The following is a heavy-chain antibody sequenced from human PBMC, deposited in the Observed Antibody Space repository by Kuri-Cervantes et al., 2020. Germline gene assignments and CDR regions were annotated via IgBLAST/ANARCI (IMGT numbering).Heavy chain of an antibody. CDR1: GFTFSNYC. CDR2: IKQDGSEK. Sequence: GGSLRLSCAASGFTFSNYCMSWVRQAPGKGLEWVANIKQDGSEKYYVDSVKGRFTISRDNAKNSLYLQMNSLRAEDTAVYYCARLPDLGGSLGYWGQGTLVTVSS. D-gene: IGHD3-16*01. J-gene: IGHJ4*02. CDR3: ARLPDLGGSLGY. V-gene: IGHV3-7*01.